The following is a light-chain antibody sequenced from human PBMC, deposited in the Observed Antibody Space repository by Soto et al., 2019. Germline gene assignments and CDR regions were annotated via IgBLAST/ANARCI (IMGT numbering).Light chain of an antibody. CDR3: QQCNNWPRT. CDR2: GAS. CDR1: QSVSRK. J-gene: IGKJ1*01. V-gene: IGKV3-15*01. Sequence: EIVMTQSPATLSVSPGERATLSCRASQSVSRKLAWYQQTRGQAPRLLMYGASTRATGVPARFSGSGSGTEFTLTISRLQPEEFAFYDCQQCNNWPRTFGQGTKVDIK.